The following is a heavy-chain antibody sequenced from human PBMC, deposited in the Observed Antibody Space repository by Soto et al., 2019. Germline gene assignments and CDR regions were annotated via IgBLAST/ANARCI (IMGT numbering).Heavy chain of an antibody. Sequence: QVQLVESGGGVVQPGRSLRLSCAASGFSFSTYGMHWVRQAPGKGLEWVAGISHDGSKKNYVDSVKGRFTISRDRSKNMLYMEMNSLRAVDTAVYFCAKDTYYYSSSGYYVFDYWCQGTLVPVSS. J-gene: IGHJ4*02. CDR1: GFSFSTYG. CDR3: AKDTYYYSSSGYYVFDY. D-gene: IGHD3-22*01. CDR2: ISHDGSKK. V-gene: IGHV3-30*18.